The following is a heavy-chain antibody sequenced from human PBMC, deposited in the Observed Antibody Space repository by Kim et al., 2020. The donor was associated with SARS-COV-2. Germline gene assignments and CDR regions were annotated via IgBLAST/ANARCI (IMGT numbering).Heavy chain of an antibody. D-gene: IGHD3-22*01. V-gene: IGHV3-33*05. CDR3: ARDGEYDSSGYYPGFPRGGMDV. Sequence: GGSLRLSCAASGFTFSSYGMHWVRQAPGKGLEWVAVISYDGSNKYYADSVKGRFTISRDNSKNTLYLQMNSLRAEDTAVYYCARDGEYDSSGYYPGFPRGGMDVWGQGTTVAVSS. CDR1: GFTFSSYG. CDR2: ISYDGSNK. J-gene: IGHJ6*02.